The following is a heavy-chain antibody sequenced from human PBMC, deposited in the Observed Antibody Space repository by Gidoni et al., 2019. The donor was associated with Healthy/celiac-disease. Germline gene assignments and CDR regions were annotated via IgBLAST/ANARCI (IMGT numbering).Heavy chain of an antibody. CDR2: IFSNDEK. J-gene: IGHJ5*02. Sequence: QVTLKESGPVLVKTTETLTLTCTVSGVSLSNARMGVSWTRQPPGKALEWLAHIFSNDEKSYSTSLKSTLTISKDTSKSQVVLTMTNMDPVDTATYYCARIISFYDYIWGSYRYGNWFDPWGQGTLVTVSS. D-gene: IGHD3-16*02. CDR1: GVSLSNARMG. V-gene: IGHV2-26*01. CDR3: ARIISFYDYIWGSYRYGNWFDP.